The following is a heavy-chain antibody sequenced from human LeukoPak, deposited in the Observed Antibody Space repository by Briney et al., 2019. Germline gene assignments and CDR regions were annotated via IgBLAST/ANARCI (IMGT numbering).Heavy chain of an antibody. CDR1: GLIFSSYW. J-gene: IGHJ6*03. D-gene: IGHD2-2*02. CDR2: IKQDGSEK. CDR3: ASGVGCSSTSCYMGFYYMDV. V-gene: IGHV3-7*01. Sequence: GGSLRLSCAASGLIFSSYWMSWVRQAPGKGLEWVANIKQDGSEKYYVDSVKGRFTISRDNAKNSLYLQMNSLRAEDTAVYYCASGVGCSSTSCYMGFYYMDVWGKGTTVTVSS.